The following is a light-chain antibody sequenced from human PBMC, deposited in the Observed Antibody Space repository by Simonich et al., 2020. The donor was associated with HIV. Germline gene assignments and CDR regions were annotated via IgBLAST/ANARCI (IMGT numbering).Light chain of an antibody. Sequence: DIQMTQSPSSLSASVGDRVTITCRASQSISSYLNWYQQKPGKAPKLLIYAASSLQSGAPSRFSGSGSETDFSLTISSLQPEDFATYYCQQTNRFPLTFGGGTKVEIK. CDR3: QQTNRFPLT. CDR1: QSISSY. V-gene: IGKV1-39*01. J-gene: IGKJ4*01. CDR2: AAS.